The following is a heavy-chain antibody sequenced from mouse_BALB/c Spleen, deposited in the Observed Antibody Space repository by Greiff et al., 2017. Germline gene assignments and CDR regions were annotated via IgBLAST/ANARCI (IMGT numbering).Heavy chain of an antibody. D-gene: IGHD2-12*01. V-gene: IGHV5-17*02. Sequence: EVQLVESGGGLVQPGGSRKLSCAASGFTFSSFGMHWVRQAPEQGLEWVAYISSGSSNIYYADTVKGRFTISRDNPKNTLFLQMTSLRSEDTAMYYCARSLYVYAMDYWGQGTSVTVSS. J-gene: IGHJ4*01. CDR3: ARSLYVYAMDY. CDR2: ISSGSSNI. CDR1: GFTFSSFG.